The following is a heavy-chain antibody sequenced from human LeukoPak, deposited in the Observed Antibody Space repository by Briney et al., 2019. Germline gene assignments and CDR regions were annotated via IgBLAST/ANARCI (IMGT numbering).Heavy chain of an antibody. CDR1: GFSFSSYA. J-gene: IGHJ4*02. V-gene: IGHV3-23*01. Sequence: DPGGSPRLSCAASGFSFSSYAMAWVRQAPGKGLEWVSPISATGYDTYYADSVKGRFTISRDKFADTMSLQMNSLRAEDTAVYYCAKEGSGSFSDYYFDWWGQGTLVTVSS. CDR3: AKEGSGSFSDYYFDW. D-gene: IGHD3-10*01. CDR2: ISATGYDT.